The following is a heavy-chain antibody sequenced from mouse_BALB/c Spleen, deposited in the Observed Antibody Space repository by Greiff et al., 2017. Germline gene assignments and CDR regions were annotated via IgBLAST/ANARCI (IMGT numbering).Heavy chain of an antibody. CDR3: ASPGMGY. J-gene: IGHJ2*01. D-gene: IGHD4-1*01. Sequence: QVQLQQPGAELVKPGASVKLSCKASGYTFTSYWMHWVKQRPGQGLEWIGEINPSNGRTNYNEKFKSKATLTVDKSSSTAYMQLSSLTSEDSAVYYCASPGMGYWGQGTTLTVSS. V-gene: IGHV1S81*02. CDR1: GYTFTSYW. CDR2: INPSNGRT.